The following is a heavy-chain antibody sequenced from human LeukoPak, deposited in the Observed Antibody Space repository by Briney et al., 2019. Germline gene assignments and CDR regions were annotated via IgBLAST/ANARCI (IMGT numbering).Heavy chain of an antibody. J-gene: IGHJ5*02. Sequence: ASVKVSCKVSGYTLTELSMHWVRQAPGKGLEWMGGFDPEDGETIYAQKFQGRVTMTEDTSTDTAYMELSSLRSEDTAVYYCATGGDGYNSRVDWFDPWGQGTLVTVSS. CDR1: GYTLTELS. CDR3: ATGGDGYNSRVDWFDP. CDR2: FDPEDGET. V-gene: IGHV1-24*01. D-gene: IGHD5-24*01.